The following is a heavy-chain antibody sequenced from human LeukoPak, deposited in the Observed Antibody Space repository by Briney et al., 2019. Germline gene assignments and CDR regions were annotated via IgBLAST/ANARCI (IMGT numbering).Heavy chain of an antibody. J-gene: IGHJ3*02. D-gene: IGHD4-17*01. CDR1: GFTFSSYS. Sequence: PGGSLRLSCAASGFTFSSYSMNWVRQAPGKGLEWVSSISSSSSYIYYADSVKGRFTISRDNAKNSLYLQMNSLRAEDTAVYYCARAWTADYGDYVDAFDIWGQGTMVTVSS. CDR3: ARAWTADYGDYVDAFDI. CDR2: ISSSSSYI. V-gene: IGHV3-21*01.